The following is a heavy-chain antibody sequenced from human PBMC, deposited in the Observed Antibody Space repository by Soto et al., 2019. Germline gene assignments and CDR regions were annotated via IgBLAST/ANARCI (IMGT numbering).Heavy chain of an antibody. J-gene: IGHJ4*02. Sequence: PGGSLRLSCAASGFTFSSYGMHWVRQAPSKGLEWVAVISYDGSNKYYADSVKGRFTISRDNSKNTLYLQMNSLRAEDTAVYYCAKDPGRYGLMYYFDYWGQGTLVTVS. CDR2: ISYDGSNK. CDR1: GFTFSSYG. V-gene: IGHV3-30*18. D-gene: IGHD5-18*01. CDR3: AKDPGRYGLMYYFDY.